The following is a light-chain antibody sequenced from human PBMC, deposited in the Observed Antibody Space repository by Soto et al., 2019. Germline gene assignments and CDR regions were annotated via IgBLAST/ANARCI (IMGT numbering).Light chain of an antibody. CDR1: SGHGSYI. CDR2: LEGSGSY. CDR3: ETWDINTHVV. V-gene: IGLV4-60*02. J-gene: IGLJ2*01. Sequence: QPVLTQSSSASASLGSSVKLTCTLSSGHGSYIIAWHQQQPGKAPRYLMKLEGSGSYNKGSGVPDRFSGSSSGADRYLTISNLQFEDEADYYCETWDINTHVVFGGGTQLTVL.